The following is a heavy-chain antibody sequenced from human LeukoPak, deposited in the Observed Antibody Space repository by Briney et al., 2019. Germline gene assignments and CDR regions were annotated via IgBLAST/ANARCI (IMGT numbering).Heavy chain of an antibody. CDR3: ARLFKYYGVLDY. CDR2: IYYSGST. CDR1: GGSIRSYY. J-gene: IGHJ4*02. V-gene: IGHV4-59*01. Sequence: SETLSLTCTLSGGSIRSYYWSWIRQPPGKGLEWIGYIYYSGSTNYNPSLKSRVTISVDTSKNQFSLKLSSVTAADTAVYYCARLFKYYGVLDYWGQGTLVTVSS. D-gene: IGHD4-17*01.